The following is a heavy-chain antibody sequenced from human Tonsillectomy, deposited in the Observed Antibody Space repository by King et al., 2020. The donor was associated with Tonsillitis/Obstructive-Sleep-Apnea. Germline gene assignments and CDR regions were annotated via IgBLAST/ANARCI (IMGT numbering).Heavy chain of an antibody. CDR3: AHSFKGKTCFDY. CDR2: IYWNDDK. Sequence: ITLKESGPTLVKPTQTLTLTCTFSGFSLSTSGVGVGWIRQPPGKALEWLALIYWNDDKRYSPSLKSRITITKDTSENQVVLTMTNMDPVDTATYYCAHSFKGKTCFDYWGQGTLVTVSS. V-gene: IGHV2-5*01. J-gene: IGHJ4*02. CDR1: GFSLSTSGVG.